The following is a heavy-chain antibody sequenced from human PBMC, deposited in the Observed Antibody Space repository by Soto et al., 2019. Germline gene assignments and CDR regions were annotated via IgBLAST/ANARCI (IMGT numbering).Heavy chain of an antibody. CDR2: LSDSGDSI. J-gene: IGHJ4*02. V-gene: IGHV3-23*01. Sequence: EVQLLESGGGLVQHGRSLRLSCTASGFTFSSHAMTWVRQAPGKGLEWVSGLSDSGDSIYYADSVKGRFTIYRDNSMNTLYLQMNTLRVEDTAVYYCAKVSSSWYAGFFDLWGQGTLVTVSS. D-gene: IGHD6-13*01. CDR3: AKVSSSWYAGFFDL. CDR1: GFTFSSHA.